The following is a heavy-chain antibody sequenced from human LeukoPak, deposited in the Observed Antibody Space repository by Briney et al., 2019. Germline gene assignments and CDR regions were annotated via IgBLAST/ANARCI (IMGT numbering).Heavy chain of an antibody. D-gene: IGHD4-23*01. CDR1: GGSISSYY. J-gene: IGHJ4*02. CDR2: IYTSGST. Sequence: PSETLSLTCTVSGGSISSYYWSWIPQPAGKGPEWIGRIYTSGSTNYNPSLMSRATISVDKSKNQFSLNLSSVPAAHTTVHYCARATRWVPFDYWGQGTLVTVCS. V-gene: IGHV4-4*07. CDR3: ARATRWVPFDY.